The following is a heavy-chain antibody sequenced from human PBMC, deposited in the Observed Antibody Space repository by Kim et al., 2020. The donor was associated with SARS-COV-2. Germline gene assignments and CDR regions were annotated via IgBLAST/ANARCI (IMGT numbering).Heavy chain of an antibody. CDR2: ISDNGNSP. J-gene: IGHJ6*02. CDR3: ARAPYGSIYYYYSLDV. V-gene: IGHV3-23*01. Sequence: GGSLRLSCAASGFTFSSHAMIWVRQVSGKGLEWVSAISDNGNSPFYVDSVQGRFTIPRDNSRNTLFLQMDSLRAEATAIYFCARAPYGSIYYYYSLDVWGQGTAVTVSS. CDR1: GFTFSSHA. D-gene: IGHD3-10*01.